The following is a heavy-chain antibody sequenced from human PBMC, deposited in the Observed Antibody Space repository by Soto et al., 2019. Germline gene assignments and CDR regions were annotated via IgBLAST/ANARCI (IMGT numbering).Heavy chain of an antibody. Sequence: GGSLRLSCGASGFTFSSYAMSWVRQAPGKGLEWVSAISGSGGSTYYADSVKGRFTISRDNSKNTLYLQMNSLRAEDTAVYYCAITKGRYYYYGMDVWGQGTTVTVSS. CDR2: ISGSGGST. CDR1: GFTFSSYA. J-gene: IGHJ6*02. CDR3: AITKGRYYYYGMDV. V-gene: IGHV3-23*01.